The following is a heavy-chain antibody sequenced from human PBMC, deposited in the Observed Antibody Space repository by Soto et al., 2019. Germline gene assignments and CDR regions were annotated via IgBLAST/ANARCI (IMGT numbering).Heavy chain of an antibody. V-gene: IGHV4-34*01. CDR3: ARGLEQQLVNWFEH. CDR1: GGSFSGYY. CDR2: INHSGST. D-gene: IGHD6-13*01. J-gene: IGHJ5*02. Sequence: PSETLSLTCAVYGGSFSGYYWSWILHPPGKGLEWIGEINHSGSTNYNPSLKSRVTISVDTSKNQFSLKLSSVTAADTAVYYCARGLEQQLVNWFEHWGQGTLVTVSS.